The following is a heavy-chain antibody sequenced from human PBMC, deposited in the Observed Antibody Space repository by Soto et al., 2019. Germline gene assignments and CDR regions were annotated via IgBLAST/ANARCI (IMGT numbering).Heavy chain of an antibody. J-gene: IGHJ4*02. CDR2: ISYDGINK. CDR1: GLTFSSYG. D-gene: IGHD1-1*01. CDR3: AKSVYNWNDGFFDY. V-gene: IGHV3-30*18. Sequence: PGGSLRLSCAASGLTFSSYGIHWVRQAPGKGLEWVSVISYDGINKYYADSVKGRFTISRDNSENTLYLQMNSLRAEDTAVYYCAKSVYNWNDGFFDYWGQGTLVTVSS.